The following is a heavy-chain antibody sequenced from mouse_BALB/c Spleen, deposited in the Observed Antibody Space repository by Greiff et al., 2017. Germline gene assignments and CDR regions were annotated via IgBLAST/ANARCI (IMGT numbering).Heavy chain of an antibody. J-gene: IGHJ3*01. Sequence: QVQLQQPGAELAKPGASVKMSCKASGYTFTSYWMHWVKQRPGQGLEWIGYINPSTGYTEYNQKFKDKATLTADKSSSTAYMQLSSLTSEDSAVYYCARDGLGQAWFAYWGQGTLVTVSA. CDR1: GYTFTSYW. D-gene: IGHD4-1*01. CDR2: INPSTGYT. CDR3: ARDGLGQAWFAY. V-gene: IGHV1-7*01.